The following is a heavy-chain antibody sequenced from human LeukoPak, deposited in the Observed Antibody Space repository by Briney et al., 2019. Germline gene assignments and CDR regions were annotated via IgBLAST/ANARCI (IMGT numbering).Heavy chain of an antibody. V-gene: IGHV7-4-1*02. CDR3: ARELHSSSWFDY. CDR1: GYTFTGYY. Sequence: ASVKVSCKASGYTFTGYYMHWVRQAAGQGLEWMGWINTDTGNPTYTQGFTGRFLFSLDTSVRTAYLQISSLKVDDTAVYYCARELHSSSWFDYWGQGTLVSVSS. D-gene: IGHD6-13*01. CDR2: INTDTGNP. J-gene: IGHJ4*02.